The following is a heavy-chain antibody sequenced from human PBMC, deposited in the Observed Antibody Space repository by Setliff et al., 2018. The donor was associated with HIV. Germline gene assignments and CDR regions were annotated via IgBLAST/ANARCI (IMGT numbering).Heavy chain of an antibody. D-gene: IGHD4-4*01. J-gene: IGHJ6*02. Sequence: PGGSLRLSCAASGFTFSNYAMSWVRQAPGEGLEWVSAIISSSTNIYYADSVKGRFTISRDTAKNSLYLQMNSLRAEDTAVYYCARWGYSRDGMDVWGQGTTVTVSS. V-gene: IGHV3-21*01. CDR1: GFTFSNYA. CDR3: ARWGYSRDGMDV. CDR2: IISSSTNI.